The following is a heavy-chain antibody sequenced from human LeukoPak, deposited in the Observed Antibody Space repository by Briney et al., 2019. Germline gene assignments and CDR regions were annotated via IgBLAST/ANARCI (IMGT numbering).Heavy chain of an antibody. CDR1: GGSFSGYY. J-gene: IGHJ5*02. Sequence: SETLSLTCAVYGGSFSGYYWSWIRQPPGKRLEWIGEINHSGSTNYNPSLKSRVTISVDTSKNQFSLKLNSVTAADTAVYYCASSSWYRNWFDPWGQGTLVTVSS. CDR2: INHSGST. V-gene: IGHV4-34*01. D-gene: IGHD6-13*01. CDR3: ASSSWYRNWFDP.